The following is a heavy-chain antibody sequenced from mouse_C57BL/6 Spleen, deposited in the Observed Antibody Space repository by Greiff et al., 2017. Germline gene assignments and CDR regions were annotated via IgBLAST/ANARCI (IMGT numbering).Heavy chain of an antibody. V-gene: IGHV3-6*01. J-gene: IGHJ2*01. Sequence: EVKLVESGPGLVKPSQSLSLTCSVTGYSITSGYYWNWIRQFPGNKLEWMGYISYDGSNNYNPSLKNRISITRDTSKNQFFLKLNSVTTEDTATYYCAAGKGFDYWGQGTTLTVSS. CDR2: ISYDGSN. CDR1: GYSITSGYY. CDR3: AAGKGFDY.